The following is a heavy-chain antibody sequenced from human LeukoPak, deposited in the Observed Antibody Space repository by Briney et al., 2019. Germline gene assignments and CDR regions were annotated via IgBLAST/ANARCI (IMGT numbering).Heavy chain of an antibody. V-gene: IGHV4-34*01. CDR2: INHSGST. CDR3: ARFQVVVVPAAKGGVGWFDP. Sequence: SETLSLTCAVYGGSFSGYYWSWIRQPPGKGLEWIGEINHSGSTNYNPSLKSRVTISVDTSKNQFSLKLSSVTAADTAVYYCARFQVVVVPAAKGGVGWFDPWGQGTLGTVSS. J-gene: IGHJ5*02. D-gene: IGHD2-2*01. CDR1: GGSFSGYY.